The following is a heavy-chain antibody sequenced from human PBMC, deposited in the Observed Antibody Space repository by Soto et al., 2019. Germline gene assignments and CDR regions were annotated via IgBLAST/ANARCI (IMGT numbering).Heavy chain of an antibody. V-gene: IGHV3-7*05. Sequence: PGCSLRLSGAAAGVPVCGDGISWVRQAPGKGLEWVANIKQDGSEKYYVDSVKGRFTISRDNAKNSLYLQMNSLRAEDTAVYYCAKVPLRPYYFDYWGQGALVTVSS. J-gene: IGHJ4*02. D-gene: IGHD4-17*01. CDR1: GVPVCGDG. CDR3: AKVPLRPYYFDY. CDR2: IKQDGSEK.